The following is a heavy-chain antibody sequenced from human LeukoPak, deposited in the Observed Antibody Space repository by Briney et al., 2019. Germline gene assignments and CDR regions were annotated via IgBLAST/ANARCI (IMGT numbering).Heavy chain of an antibody. Sequence: PSETLSLTCTVAGGSISNRDYFWGWIRQPPGKGLEWIGCMSYSGSIYYDPSLKSRVAISLDTSRNLFSLNLKSVTAADTAVYYCARVRTGSTEFFDNWGQGTLVTVSS. CDR3: ARVRTGSTEFFDN. D-gene: IGHD1-7*01. CDR1: GGSISNRDYF. V-gene: IGHV4-39*02. CDR2: MSYSGSI. J-gene: IGHJ4*02.